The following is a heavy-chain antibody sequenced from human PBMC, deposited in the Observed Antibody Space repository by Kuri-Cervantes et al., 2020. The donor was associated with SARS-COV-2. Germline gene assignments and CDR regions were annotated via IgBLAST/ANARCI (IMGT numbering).Heavy chain of an antibody. CDR2: ISWNSGSI. D-gene: IGHD6-13*01. CDR1: DHYA. Sequence: DHYAMHWVRQAPGKGLEWVSGISWNSGSIGYADSVKGRFTISRDNAKNSLYLQMNSLSAEDMALYYCAKDKLKYSSSWYGNYFDYWGQGTLVTVSS. CDR3: AKDKLKYSSSWYGNYFDY. V-gene: IGHV3-9*03. J-gene: IGHJ4*02.